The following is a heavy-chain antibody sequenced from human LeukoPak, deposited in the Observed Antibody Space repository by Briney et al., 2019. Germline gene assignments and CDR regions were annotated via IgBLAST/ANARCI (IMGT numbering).Heavy chain of an antibody. V-gene: IGHV4-39*07. Sequence: SETLSLTCTVSGGSISSGGYYWSWIRQPPGKGLEWIGEINHSGSTNYNPSLKSRVTISVDTSKNQFSLRLSSVTAADTAVYYCARGTRKYSSSWYGACHYFDYWGQGILVTVSS. D-gene: IGHD6-13*01. J-gene: IGHJ4*02. CDR2: INHSGST. CDR1: GGSISSGGYY. CDR3: ARGTRKYSSSWYGACHYFDY.